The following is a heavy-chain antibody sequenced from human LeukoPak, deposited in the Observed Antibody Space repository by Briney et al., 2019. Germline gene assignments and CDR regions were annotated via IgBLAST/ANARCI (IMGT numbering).Heavy chain of an antibody. CDR3: AKDRRGDSSGWYIYDY. D-gene: IGHD6-19*01. J-gene: IGHJ4*02. Sequence: GGSLRLSCAASGFTFSSYAMSWVRQAPGKGLEWVSAISGSGGSTYYADSVEGRFTISRDNSKNTLYLQMNSLRAEDTAVYYCAKDRRGDSSGWYIYDYWGQGTLVTVSS. V-gene: IGHV3-23*01. CDR2: ISGSGGST. CDR1: GFTFSSYA.